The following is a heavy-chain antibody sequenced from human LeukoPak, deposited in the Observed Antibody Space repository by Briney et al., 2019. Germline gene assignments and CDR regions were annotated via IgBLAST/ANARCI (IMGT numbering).Heavy chain of an antibody. V-gene: IGHV3-48*01. Sequence: GGSLRLSCAASGFTFSSYAMHWVRQAPGKGLEWVSYISSGTTTIYYADSVKGRFTISRDDAKNSLYLQMNSLSAEDTAVYFCARDPEGEWELPFDYWGQGTLVTVSS. J-gene: IGHJ4*02. CDR3: ARDPEGEWELPFDY. CDR1: GFTFSSYA. D-gene: IGHD1-26*01. CDR2: ISSGTTTI.